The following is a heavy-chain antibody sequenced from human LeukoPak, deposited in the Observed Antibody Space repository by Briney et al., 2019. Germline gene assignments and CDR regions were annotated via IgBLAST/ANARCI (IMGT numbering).Heavy chain of an antibody. D-gene: IGHD3-10*01. CDR3: ARVRRNVLLLDIGFDP. CDR2: IYYSGIT. V-gene: IGHV4-59*01. J-gene: IGHJ5*02. Sequence: SETLSLTCTVSGGSISGYYWSWIRQPPGKGLEWIGYIYYSGITNYNPSLKTRGSISLDTSRNQFSLKLCSVTAADTAVYYCARVRRNVLLLDIGFDPWGQGTLVTVSS. CDR1: GGSISGYY.